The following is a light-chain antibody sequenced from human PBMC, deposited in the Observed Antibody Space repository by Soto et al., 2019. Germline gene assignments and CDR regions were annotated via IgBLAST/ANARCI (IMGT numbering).Light chain of an antibody. V-gene: IGLV2-23*02. Sequence: QSVLTQPASLSGSPGQSITISCTGSSCDVGSYDLVSWYQQHPGKAPKLMIYEVTKRPSGVSNRFSGSKSGNTASLTISGLQAEDEAEYYCCSYAGSTSDILFGGGTKLTVL. CDR2: EVT. J-gene: IGLJ3*02. CDR3: CSYAGSTSDIL. CDR1: SCDVGSYDL.